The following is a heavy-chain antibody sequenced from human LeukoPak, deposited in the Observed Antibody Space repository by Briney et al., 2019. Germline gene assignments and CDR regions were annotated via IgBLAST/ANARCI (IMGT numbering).Heavy chain of an antibody. J-gene: IGHJ4*02. CDR3: ASTQITMVRGAYFFDY. Sequence: ASETLSLTCTVSGGSLSRYYWSWVRQPPGKGPEGVGDIYYSGSTNYNPSLKSRVTISVDTSKNQFSLKLSSVTAADTAVYYCASTQITMVRGAYFFDYWGQGTLVTVSS. V-gene: IGHV4-59*01. D-gene: IGHD3-10*01. CDR1: GGSLSRYY. CDR2: IYYSGST.